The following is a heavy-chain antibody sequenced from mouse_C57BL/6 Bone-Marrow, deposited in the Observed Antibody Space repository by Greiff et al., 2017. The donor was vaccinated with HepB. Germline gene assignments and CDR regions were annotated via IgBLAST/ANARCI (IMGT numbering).Heavy chain of an antibody. CDR2: ISDGGSYT. CDR1: GFTFSSYA. CDR3: ARGATTTLVSYYFDY. J-gene: IGHJ2*01. D-gene: IGHD1-1*01. Sequence: EVQLVESGGGLVKPGGSLKLSCAASGFTFSSYAMSWVRQTPEKRLEWVATISDGGSYTYYPDNVKGRFTISRANAKNNLYLQMSHLKSEDTAMYYCARGATTTLVSYYFDYWGQGTTLTFSS. V-gene: IGHV5-4*01.